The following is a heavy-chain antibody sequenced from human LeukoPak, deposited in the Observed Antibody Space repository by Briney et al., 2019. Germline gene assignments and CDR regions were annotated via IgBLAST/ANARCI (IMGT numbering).Heavy chain of an antibody. CDR1: GGPFSGYY. CDR2: IKHSGST. D-gene: IGHD1-26*01. CDR3: ARRRKGGSYPRLDY. J-gene: IGHJ4*02. V-gene: IGHV4-34*01. Sequence: SETLSLTCAVYGGPFSGYYWSWIRHPPGKGLEGMGEIKHSGSTNYNPSLKSRVTISVDTPTNNFSLKLSSVTAADTAVYYCARRRKGGSYPRLDYWGQGTLVTVSS.